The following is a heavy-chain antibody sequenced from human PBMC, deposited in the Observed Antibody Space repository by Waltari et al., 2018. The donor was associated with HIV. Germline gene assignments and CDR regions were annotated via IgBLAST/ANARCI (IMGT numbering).Heavy chain of an antibody. CDR1: GFTFSSYV. Sequence: GVVQPGRSLRLSCAVSGFTFSSYVMHWVRQAPGKGLEWVAFISYDGSNKYYADSVKGRFTISRDNSKNTLYVQMNSLRAEDTAVYHCARGKGEGAGYDSSGLFDFWGQGTLVTVSS. CDR3: ARGKGEGAGYDSSGLFDF. D-gene: IGHD3-22*01. CDR2: ISYDGSNK. V-gene: IGHV3-30-3*01. J-gene: IGHJ4*02.